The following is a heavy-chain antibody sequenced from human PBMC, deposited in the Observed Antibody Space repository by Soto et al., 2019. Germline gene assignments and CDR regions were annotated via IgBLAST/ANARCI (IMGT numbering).Heavy chain of an antibody. D-gene: IGHD3-22*01. Sequence: TSETLSLTCAVYGGSFSGYYWSWIRQPPGKGLEWIGEINHSGSTNYNPSLKSRVTISVDTSKNQFSLKLSSVTAADTAVCYCARGGYYYDSSGYYRYFDYWGQGTLVTVSS. CDR3: ARGGYYYDSSGYYRYFDY. V-gene: IGHV4-34*01. CDR2: INHSGST. CDR1: GGSFSGYY. J-gene: IGHJ4*02.